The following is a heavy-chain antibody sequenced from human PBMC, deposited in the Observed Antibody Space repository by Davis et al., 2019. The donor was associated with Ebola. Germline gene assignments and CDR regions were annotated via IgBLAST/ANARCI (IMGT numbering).Heavy chain of an antibody. J-gene: IGHJ5*02. CDR2: IYYSGIP. CDR1: GGSIISSSSY. Sequence: SETLSLTCTVSGGSIISSSSYWGWIRQPPRKGLEWIGSIYYSGIPYYNPSLKSRVTISVDTSKNQFSLKLRSVTAEDTAVYYCARQGWSGYSLRHWLDPWGRGTLVTVSS. CDR3: ARQGWSGYSLRHWLDP. D-gene: IGHD3-3*01. V-gene: IGHV4-39*01.